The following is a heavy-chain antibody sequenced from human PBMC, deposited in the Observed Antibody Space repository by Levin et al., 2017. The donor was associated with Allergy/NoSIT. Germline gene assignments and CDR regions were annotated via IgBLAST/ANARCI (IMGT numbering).Heavy chain of an antibody. V-gene: IGHV3-30*04. D-gene: IGHD5-18*01. J-gene: IGHJ4*02. CDR3: ATAGYSYGYFDQ. CDR2: ISYDGSNE. CDR1: GFTFSSSA. Sequence: QTGGFLRLSCAASGFTFSSSAMHWVRQAPGKGLEWVAVISYDGSNEYYADSVKGRFTISRDNSKNTLYLQMNSLRVEDTAVYYCATAGYSYGYFDQWGQGTLVTVSS.